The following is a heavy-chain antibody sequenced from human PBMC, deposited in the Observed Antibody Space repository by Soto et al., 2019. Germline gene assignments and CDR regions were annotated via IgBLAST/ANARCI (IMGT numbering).Heavy chain of an antibody. CDR2: IYWDDDK. J-gene: IGHJ4*02. V-gene: IGHV2-5*02. D-gene: IGHD1-26*01. CDR1: GFSLSTSGMG. CDR3: ARRRPNWDYNFDY. Sequence: QITLKESGPTLVKPTQTLTLTCTFSGFSLSTSGMGVGWIRQPPGKALEWLALIYWDDDKSYSPSLKNRLTITKDTSKNQVVLTMTNVDLMDTGTYYGARRRPNWDYNFDYWGQGTLVTVSS.